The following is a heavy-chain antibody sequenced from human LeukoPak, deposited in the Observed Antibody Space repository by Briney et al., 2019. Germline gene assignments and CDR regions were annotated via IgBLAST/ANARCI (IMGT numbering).Heavy chain of an antibody. V-gene: IGHV3-23*01. D-gene: IGHD3-22*01. J-gene: IGHJ5*02. CDR1: GFIFNNYG. CDR2: ISNDGGGT. Sequence: GGSLRLSCAASGFIFNNYGLIWVRQAPGKGLEWVSAISNDGGGTNYADFEKGRFTISRDNSKNTLFLQMNSLRAEDTALYYCAKGSSGYFVDLWGQGTLVTVSS. CDR3: AKGSSGYFVDL.